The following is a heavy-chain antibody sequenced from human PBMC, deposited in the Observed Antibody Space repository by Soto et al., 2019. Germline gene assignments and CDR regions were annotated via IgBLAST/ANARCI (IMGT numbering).Heavy chain of an antibody. V-gene: IGHV1-58*01. CDR3: AADGDDYVWGSMGFDP. D-gene: IGHD3-16*01. CDR2: IVVGSGNT. CDR1: GFTFTSSA. J-gene: IGHJ5*02. Sequence: QMQLVQSGPEVKKPGTSVKVSCKASGFTFTSSAVQWVRQARGQRLEWIGWIVVGSGNTNYAQKFQERVTITRDMSTSTAYMELSSLRSEDTAVYYCAADGDDYVWGSMGFDPWGQGTLVTVCS.